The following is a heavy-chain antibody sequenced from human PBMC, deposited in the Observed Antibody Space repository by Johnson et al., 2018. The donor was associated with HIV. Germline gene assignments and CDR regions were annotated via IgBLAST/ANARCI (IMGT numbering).Heavy chain of an antibody. Sequence: QVQLVESGGGVVQPGRSLRLSCAASGFTFTTYAMHWVRQAPGKGLEWVSVIYSGGSTYYADSVKGRFTISRDNSKNTLYLQMNSLRAEDTAVYYCARAERSSSGVDAFDIWGQGTMVTVSS. CDR3: ARAERSSSGVDAFDI. D-gene: IGHD6-6*01. CDR2: IYSGGST. CDR1: GFTFTTYA. V-gene: IGHV3-NL1*01. J-gene: IGHJ3*02.